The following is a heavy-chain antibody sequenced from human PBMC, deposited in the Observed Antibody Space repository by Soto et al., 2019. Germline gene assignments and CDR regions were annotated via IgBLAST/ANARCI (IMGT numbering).Heavy chain of an antibody. CDR1: GFTFSDYY. CDR2: ISSSGSTI. J-gene: IGHJ4*02. Sequence: GGSLRLSCAASGFTFSDYYMSWIRQAPGKGLEWVSYISSSGSTIYYADSVKGRFTISRDNAKNSLYLQMNSLRAEDTAVYYCAKDQGLVITEFFDYWGQGTLVTVSS. V-gene: IGHV3-11*01. CDR3: AKDQGLVITEFFDY. D-gene: IGHD3-22*01.